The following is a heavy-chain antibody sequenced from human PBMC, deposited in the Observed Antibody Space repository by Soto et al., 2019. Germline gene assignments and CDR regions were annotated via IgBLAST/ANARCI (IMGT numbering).Heavy chain of an antibody. V-gene: IGHV3-23*01. D-gene: IGHD6-19*01. Sequence: EVQLLESGGGLVQPGGSLRLSCAASGFIFRSYVMIWVRQAPGKGLEWVSGITGNGGSTYYADPVKGRFTISRDNSRNTLYLQMNSLRAEDTAVYYCAKDQFSSGWYNDYYYGMDVWGQGTTVTVSS. CDR1: GFIFRSYV. CDR3: AKDQFSSGWYNDYYYGMDV. J-gene: IGHJ6*02. CDR2: ITGNGGST.